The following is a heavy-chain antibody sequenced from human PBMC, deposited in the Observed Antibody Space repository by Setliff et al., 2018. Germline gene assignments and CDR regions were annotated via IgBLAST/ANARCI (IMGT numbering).Heavy chain of an antibody. CDR2: ISPYNSNT. CDR3: ARDLSTTVMTRSWYYFGY. J-gene: IGHJ4*02. Sequence: ASVKVSCKASGYTFATYGISWVRQAPGQGLEWMGWISPYNSNTNYAQNLQGRVTMTTDTSTSTAYMELRSLRSDDTAMYYCARDLSTTVMTRSWYYFGYWGQGTLVTVSS. CDR1: GYTFATYG. V-gene: IGHV1-18*01. D-gene: IGHD4-17*01.